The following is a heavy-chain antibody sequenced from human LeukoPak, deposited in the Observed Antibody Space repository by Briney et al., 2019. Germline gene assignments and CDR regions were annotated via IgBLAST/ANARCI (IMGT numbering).Heavy chain of an antibody. J-gene: IGHJ6*02. D-gene: IGHD6-19*01. Sequence: PGGSLRLSCAASGFTFSSYWMSWVRQAPGKGLGWVANIKQDGSEKYYVDSVKGRFTISRDNAENSLYLQMNSLRAEDTAVYYCARDQQWLVPRYYYYGMDVWGQGTTVTVSS. V-gene: IGHV3-7*01. CDR3: ARDQQWLVPRYYYYGMDV. CDR1: GFTFSSYW. CDR2: IKQDGSEK.